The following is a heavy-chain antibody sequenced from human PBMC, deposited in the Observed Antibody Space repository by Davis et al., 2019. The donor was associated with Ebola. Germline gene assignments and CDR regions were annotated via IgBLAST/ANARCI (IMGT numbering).Heavy chain of an antibody. CDR1: GFTFSDYY. J-gene: IGHJ5*02. V-gene: IGHV3-11*01. Sequence: PGGSLRLSCAASGFTFSDYYLSWIRQAPGKGLEWVSHISDSGSSTYYADSVKGRFTISRDNAKNSLFLQMNSLGAEDTAVYYCARAAVSASKSWFDPWGQGTLVTVSS. CDR2: ISDSGSST. D-gene: IGHD2-2*01. CDR3: ARAAVSASKSWFDP.